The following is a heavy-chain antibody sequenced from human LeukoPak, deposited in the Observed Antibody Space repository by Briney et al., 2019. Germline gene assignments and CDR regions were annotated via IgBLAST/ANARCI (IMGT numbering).Heavy chain of an antibody. V-gene: IGHV3-48*02. D-gene: IGHD3-9*01. CDR1: GFSFTDYP. CDR2: IRTTAEGAKYA. Sequence: PGGSLRLSCATSGFSFTDYPMNWVRQAPGKGVEWISNIRTTAEGAKYAYYADSVKGRVTISRDDGKNTLYLHMNSLRDDDTSFYHAATGLRYAFDYWGQGILVTVSS. CDR3: ATGLRYAFDY. J-gene: IGHJ4*02.